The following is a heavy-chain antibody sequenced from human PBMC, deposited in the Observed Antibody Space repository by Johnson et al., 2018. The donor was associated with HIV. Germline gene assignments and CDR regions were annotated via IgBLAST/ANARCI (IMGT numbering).Heavy chain of an antibody. CDR2: LYSGGST. CDR3: ARERHYYGSVRPRERQGDAFDI. J-gene: IGHJ3*02. D-gene: IGHD3-10*01. V-gene: IGHV3-66*01. Sequence: VQLVESGGGLVQPGGSLRLSCAASGFIVSSNYMSWVRQAPGKGLEWVSVLYSGGSTYYADSVKGRFSISRDNSKNTLYLKMNSLRAEDTAVYFCARERHYYGSVRPRERQGDAFDIWGQGTMVTVSS. CDR1: GFIVSSNY.